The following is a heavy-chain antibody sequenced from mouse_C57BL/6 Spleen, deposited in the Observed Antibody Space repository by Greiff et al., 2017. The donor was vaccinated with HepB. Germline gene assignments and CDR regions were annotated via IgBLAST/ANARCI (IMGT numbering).Heavy chain of an antibody. CDR1: GYSITSGYY. J-gene: IGHJ1*03. D-gene: IGHD1-1*01. V-gene: IGHV3-6*01. Sequence: EVQRVESGPGLVKPSQSLSLTCSVTGYSITSGYYWNWIRQFPGNQLEWMGYISYDGSNNYNPSLKNQISITPDTSKNQFFLKFNSVTTEDTATYYCARDYYYGSSPWYFDVWGTGTTVTVSS. CDR2: ISYDGSN. CDR3: ARDYYYGSSPWYFDV.